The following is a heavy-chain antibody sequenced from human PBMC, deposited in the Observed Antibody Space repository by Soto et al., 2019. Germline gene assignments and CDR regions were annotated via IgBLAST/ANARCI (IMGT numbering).Heavy chain of an antibody. V-gene: IGHV1-3*01. CDR2: INAGNGNT. CDR3: ARGSTTINYYYYYMDV. J-gene: IGHJ6*03. CDR1: GYTFTSYA. D-gene: IGHD3-9*01. Sequence: ASVKVSCKASGYTFTSYAMHWVRQAPGQRREWMGWINAGNGNTKYSQKFQGRVTITRDTSASTAYMELSSLRSEDTAVYYCARGSTTINYYYYYMDVWGKGTTVTVSS.